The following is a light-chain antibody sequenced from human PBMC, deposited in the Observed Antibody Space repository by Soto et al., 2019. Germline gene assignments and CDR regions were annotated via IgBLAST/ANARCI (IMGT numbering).Light chain of an antibody. CDR3: QQSYSTPPT. V-gene: IGKV1-39*01. Sequence: DIQMTQSPSSLSASVGDRVTITCRASQSISMYLNWYQQKPGKAPNALIYAASSLQSGVPSRFSGSGSGTDFTLTITNLQPEDFATYFCQQSYSTPPTFGGGTKVEIK. CDR2: AAS. CDR1: QSISMY. J-gene: IGKJ4*01.